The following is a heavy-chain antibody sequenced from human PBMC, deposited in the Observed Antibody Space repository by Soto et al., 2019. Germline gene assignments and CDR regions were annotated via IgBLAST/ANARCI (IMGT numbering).Heavy chain of an antibody. V-gene: IGHV4-59*01. Sequence: LQESGPRLVKPSETLSLKCSVSGDAISNFYWSWIRQTPERGLEWIGCVHESGSTDYNPSLKGRVTISLDTSTSHFSLSLRSATAADTATYYCARGTRALITSFFAYWGQGIPVTVSS. CDR2: VHESGST. CDR3: ARGTRALITSFFAY. CDR1: GDAISNFY. D-gene: IGHD1-20*01. J-gene: IGHJ4*02.